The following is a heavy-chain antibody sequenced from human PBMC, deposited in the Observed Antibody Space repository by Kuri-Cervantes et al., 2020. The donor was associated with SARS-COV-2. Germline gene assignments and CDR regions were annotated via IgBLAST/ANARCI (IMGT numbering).Heavy chain of an antibody. D-gene: IGHD2-8*01. CDR3: AKDRLGVPDF. V-gene: IGHV3-30*18. CDR1: GFNFSSTD. CDR2: ISNGGKHE. Sequence: GESLKISCAASGFNFSSTDMHWVRQAPGKGLEWVAVISNGGKHEKCVDSGKGRFTISRDNSQNTLYLQMKSLTSEDTAIYYCAKDRLGVPDFWGQGTLVTVSS. J-gene: IGHJ1*01.